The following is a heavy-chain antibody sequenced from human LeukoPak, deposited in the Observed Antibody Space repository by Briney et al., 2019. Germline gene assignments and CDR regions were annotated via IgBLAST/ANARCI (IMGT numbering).Heavy chain of an antibody. Sequence: GGSLRLSCAASGFTFSSYEMNWVRQAPGKGLEWVSSISSSSSYIYYADSVKGRFTISRDNAKNSLYLQMNSLRAEDTAVYYCARALGYSSSSDWFDPWGQGTLVTVSS. V-gene: IGHV3-21*01. CDR3: ARALGYSSSSDWFDP. CDR1: GFTFSSYE. J-gene: IGHJ5*02. CDR2: ISSSSSYI. D-gene: IGHD6-6*01.